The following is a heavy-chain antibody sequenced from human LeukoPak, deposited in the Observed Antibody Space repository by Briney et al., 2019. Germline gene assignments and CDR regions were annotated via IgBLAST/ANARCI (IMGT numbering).Heavy chain of an antibody. CDR2: INHSGST. CDR1: GGSFSGYY. V-gene: IGHV4-34*01. D-gene: IGHD6-13*01. CDR3: ARLGGSAAAGSYYFDY. J-gene: IGHJ4*02. Sequence: SETLSLTCAVYGGSFSGYYWSWIRQPPGKGLEWIGEINHSGSTNYNPSLKSRVTISVDTSKNQFSLKLSSVTAADTAVYYCARLGGSAAAGSYYFDYWGQGTLVTVSS.